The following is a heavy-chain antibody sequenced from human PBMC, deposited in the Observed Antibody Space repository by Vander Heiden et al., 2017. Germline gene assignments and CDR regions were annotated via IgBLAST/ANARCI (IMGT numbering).Heavy chain of an antibody. J-gene: IGHJ5*02. CDR1: GFTFSSYA. CDR2: ISYDGSNK. D-gene: IGHD1-26*01. CDR3: ASSGSYIYNWFDP. Sequence: QVQLVESGGGVVQPGRSLRLSCAAPGFTFSSYAMHWVRQAPGKGLEWVAVISYDGSNKYYADSVKGRFTISRDNSKNTLYLQMNSLRAEDTAVYYCASSGSYIYNWFDPWGQGTLVTVSS. V-gene: IGHV3-30*01.